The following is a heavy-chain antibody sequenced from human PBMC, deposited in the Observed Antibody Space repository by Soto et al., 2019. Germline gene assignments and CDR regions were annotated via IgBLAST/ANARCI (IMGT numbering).Heavy chain of an antibody. J-gene: IGHJ4*02. Sequence: ASVKVSCTACGYTFTSYGISWVGQARGRGREWMGWISAYNGNTNYAQKLQGRVTMTTDTSTSTAYMELRSLRSDDTAVYYCARDPSAYKYYYGFRRKLGEFEVWGQGTLVTVSS. CDR1: GYTFTSYG. CDR2: ISAYNGNT. V-gene: IGHV1-18*04. D-gene: IGHD3-10*01. CDR3: ARDPSAYKYYYGFRRKLGEFEV.